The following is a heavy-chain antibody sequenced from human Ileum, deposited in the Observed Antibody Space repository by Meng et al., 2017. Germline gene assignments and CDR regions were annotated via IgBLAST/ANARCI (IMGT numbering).Heavy chain of an antibody. V-gene: IGHV3-7*01. CDR3: ARDLTGDYGGNF. D-gene: IGHD4-23*01. Sequence: GESLKISCAASGFTFSSYWMSWVRQAPGKGLEWGAHIKQDGSEKYYADSVKGRFTISRDNGKNSLYLQMNSLRAEDTAVYYCARDLTGDYGGNFWGQGTLVTVSS. CDR2: IKQDGSEK. J-gene: IGHJ4*02. CDR1: GFTFSSYW.